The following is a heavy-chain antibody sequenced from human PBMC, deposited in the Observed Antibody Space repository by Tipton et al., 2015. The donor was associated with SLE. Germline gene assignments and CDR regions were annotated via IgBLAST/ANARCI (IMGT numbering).Heavy chain of an antibody. V-gene: IGHV4-34*01. CDR1: GGSFSGYY. Sequence: LRLSCAVYGGSFSGYYWSWIRQPPGKGLEWIGEINHSGSTNYNPSLKSRVTISVDTSKNQFSLRLNSVTAADTAVYYCASSEIAAAGYGGYFDYWGQGTLVTVSS. CDR2: INHSGST. D-gene: IGHD6-13*01. CDR3: ASSEIAAAGYGGYFDY. J-gene: IGHJ4*02.